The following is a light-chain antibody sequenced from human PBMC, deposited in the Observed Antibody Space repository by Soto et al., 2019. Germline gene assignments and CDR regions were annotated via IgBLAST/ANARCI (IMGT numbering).Light chain of an antibody. V-gene: IGKV1-27*01. CDR2: DSS. J-gene: IGKJ1*01. Sequence: DIQLTQSPSSLSASVGDRVTITCRASQGISNYLAWYQQELGKVPKLLIYDSSTLQSGVSARFSGSGSGTDFTLTISSLQPEDVANYYCQKYNSAPEAFGQGTKVEIK. CDR3: QKYNSAPEA. CDR1: QGISNY.